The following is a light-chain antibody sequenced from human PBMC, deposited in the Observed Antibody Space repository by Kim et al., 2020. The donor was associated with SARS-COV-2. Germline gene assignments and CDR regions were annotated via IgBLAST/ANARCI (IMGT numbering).Light chain of an antibody. CDR2: LNSDGSH. CDR1: SGHSSYA. V-gene: IGLV4-69*01. Sequence: QLVLTQSPSASASLGASVKLTCTLSSGHSSYAIAWHQQQPEKGPRYLMKLNSDGSHSKGDGIPDRFSGSSSGAERYLTISSLQSEDEADYYCQTWGTGVVVFGGGTQRPVL. J-gene: IGLJ2*01. CDR3: QTWGTGVVV.